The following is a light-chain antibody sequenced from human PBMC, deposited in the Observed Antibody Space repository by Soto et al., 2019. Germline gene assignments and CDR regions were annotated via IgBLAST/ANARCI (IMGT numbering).Light chain of an antibody. CDR1: QSSSSY. CDR3: QQSYTTPH. V-gene: IGKV1-39*01. CDR2: AAS. Sequence: DIQMTQSPSSLSASVGDRVTITCRASQSSSSYLNWYQQKPGKAPKLLIYAASSLQSGVPSRFSGTESESGTDFTRTISSLQPEDFATYYCQQSYTTPHFGQGTKLEIK. J-gene: IGKJ2*01.